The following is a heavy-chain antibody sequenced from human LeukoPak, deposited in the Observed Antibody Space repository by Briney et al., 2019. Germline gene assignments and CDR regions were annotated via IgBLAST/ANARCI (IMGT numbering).Heavy chain of an antibody. V-gene: IGHV3-30*02. D-gene: IGHD3-10*01. CDR1: GSTFRSYG. Sequence: QAGGSLRLSCAASGSTFRSYGMHWVRQAPGKGLEWVAFIRYDGSNKYYADSVKGRFTISRDNSKNTLYLQMNSLRAEDTAVYYCAKSGARGAYFDYWGQGTLVTVSS. CDR2: IRYDGSNK. J-gene: IGHJ4*02. CDR3: AKSGARGAYFDY.